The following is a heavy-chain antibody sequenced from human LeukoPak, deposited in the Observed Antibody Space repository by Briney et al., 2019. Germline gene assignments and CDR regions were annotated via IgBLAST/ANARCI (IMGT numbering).Heavy chain of an antibody. CDR2: ISSSGSTI. D-gene: IGHD3-16*02. V-gene: IGHV3-48*03. CDR1: GFTFSSYE. CDR3: ASIPWGSYRYTPGRQD. Sequence: GGSLRLSCAASGFTFSSYEMNWVRQAPGKGLEWVSYISSSGSTIYYADSVKGRFTISRDNAKNSLYLQMNSLRAEDTAVYYCASIPWGSYRYTPGRQDWGQGTLVTVSS. J-gene: IGHJ4*02.